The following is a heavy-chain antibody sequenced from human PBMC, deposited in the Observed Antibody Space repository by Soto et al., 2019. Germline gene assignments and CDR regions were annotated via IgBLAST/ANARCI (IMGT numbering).Heavy chain of an antibody. CDR3: TRDLDYSKYYYYYGMDV. Sequence: EVQLVESGGGLVQPGRSLRLSYTASGFTLGDYAMSWVRQAPGKGLEWVGFIRSKAYGGTTEYAASVKGRFTISRDDSKSIAYLQMNSLKTEDTAVYYCTRDLDYSKYYYYYGMDVWGQGTTVTVSS. J-gene: IGHJ6*02. CDR2: IRSKAYGGTT. CDR1: GFTLGDYA. D-gene: IGHD4-4*01. V-gene: IGHV3-49*04.